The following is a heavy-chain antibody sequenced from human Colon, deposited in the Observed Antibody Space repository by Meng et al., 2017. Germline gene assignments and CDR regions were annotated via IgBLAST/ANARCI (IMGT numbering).Heavy chain of an antibody. Sequence: QVQLQESGPGLVKPSGTLSLTCAVAGISISSATYWSWVRQPPGKGLEWIGESYHSGSTNYNPSLKSRATISVDKSKNQFSLILTSVTAADTAVYYCASSSGWWRLDSWGQGTLVTVSS. D-gene: IGHD6-19*01. CDR3: ASSSGWWRLDS. CDR1: GISISSATY. V-gene: IGHV4-4*02. J-gene: IGHJ4*02. CDR2: SYHSGST.